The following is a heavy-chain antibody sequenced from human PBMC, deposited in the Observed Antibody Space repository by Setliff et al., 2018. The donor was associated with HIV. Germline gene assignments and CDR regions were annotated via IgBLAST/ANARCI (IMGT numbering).Heavy chain of an antibody. CDR2: IQRNADGGTT. CDR1: GGSEFTFSDVW. J-gene: IGHJ4*02. Sequence: GGSLRLSCVVSGGSEFTFSDVWMSWVRQAPGKGLEWIGHIQRNADGGTTLYGAPVKGRFTISRDDLRSTLFLQMNALETEDTAMYYCTRESGGKIDYWGQGTLVTVSS. CDR3: TRESGGKIDY. D-gene: IGHD2-15*01. V-gene: IGHV3-15*01.